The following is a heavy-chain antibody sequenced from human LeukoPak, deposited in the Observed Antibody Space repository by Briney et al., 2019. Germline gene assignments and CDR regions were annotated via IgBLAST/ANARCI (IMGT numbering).Heavy chain of an antibody. V-gene: IGHV3-30*18. D-gene: IGHD2-2*01. CDR2: ISYDGRNK. CDR3: AKGPLRGTAAAIDY. J-gene: IGHJ4*02. CDR1: EFTFSSYS. Sequence: GGSLRLSCAASEFTFSSYSMNWVRQAPGKGLEWVAVISYDGRNKHYPDSVKGRFTISRDISTDTLWLQMDSLRTEDTAVYYCAKGPLRGTAAAIDYWGQGTLVTASS.